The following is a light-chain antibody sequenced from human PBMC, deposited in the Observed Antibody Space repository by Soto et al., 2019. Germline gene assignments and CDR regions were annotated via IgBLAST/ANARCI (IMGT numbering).Light chain of an antibody. V-gene: IGKV3-20*01. CDR2: GAS. J-gene: IGKJ2*01. Sequence: EIVLTQSPGTLSLSPGERATLSCRASQSLSSNHLAWYQQKPGQAPRLLIYGASSRATGIPDRFSGSGSGTEFTLTINRLEAEDFTEYYCEQYGTSPRTFGPGTKLEIK. CDR1: QSLSSNH. CDR3: EQYGTSPRT.